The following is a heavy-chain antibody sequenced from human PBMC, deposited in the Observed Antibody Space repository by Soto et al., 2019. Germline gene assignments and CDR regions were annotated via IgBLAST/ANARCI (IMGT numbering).Heavy chain of an antibody. V-gene: IGHV4-39*01. CDR1: GGSISSSSYY. J-gene: IGHJ5*02. D-gene: IGHD3-3*02. CDR2: IYYSGST. Sequence: SETLSLTCTVSGGSISSSSYYWGWIRQPPGKGLEWIGSIYYSGSTYYNPSLKSRVTISVDTSKNQFSLKLSSVTAADTAVYYFARLRTSPSSIFGVVIIWFDPWGQGTLVTVSS. CDR3: ARLRTSPSSIFGVVIIWFDP.